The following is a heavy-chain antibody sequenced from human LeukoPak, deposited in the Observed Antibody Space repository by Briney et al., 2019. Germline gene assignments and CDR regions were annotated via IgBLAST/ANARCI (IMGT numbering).Heavy chain of an antibody. CDR1: GFSFSSNS. J-gene: IGHJ5*01. Sequence: PGGSLRLSCAASGFSFSSNSMSWVRQAPGKGLEWVSAISGSGDRIFYADSVKGRFTISRDNSKNMVYLQMNSLRAEDTAFYYCGKDSYVGVNWFDSRGQGTLVTVSS. D-gene: IGHD1-26*01. V-gene: IGHV3-23*01. CDR3: GKDSYVGVNWFDS. CDR2: ISGSGDRI.